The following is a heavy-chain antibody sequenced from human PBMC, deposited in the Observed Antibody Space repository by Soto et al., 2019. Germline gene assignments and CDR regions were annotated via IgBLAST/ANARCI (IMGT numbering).Heavy chain of an antibody. CDR3: EKLRDGYYYYYGMDV. CDR1: GGSVTTYH. D-gene: IGHD1-1*01. V-gene: IGHV4-59*02. J-gene: IGHJ6*02. Sequence: QVQLQESGPGLVKPSETLSLTCAVSGGSVTTYHWTWIRQPPGKGLEWIGYIDNSGSTNYSPALKRRVTISIDTSKNQLSLKVNSVTAADTAMYYCEKLRDGYYYYYGMDVWGQGTSVTVSS. CDR2: IDNSGST.